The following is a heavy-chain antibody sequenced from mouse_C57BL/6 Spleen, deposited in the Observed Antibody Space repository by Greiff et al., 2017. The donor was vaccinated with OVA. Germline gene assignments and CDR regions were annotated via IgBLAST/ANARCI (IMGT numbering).Heavy chain of an antibody. V-gene: IGHV1-81*01. CDR3: ARGLQPLMDY. CDR2: IYPRSGNT. Sequence: VKLQESGAELARPGASVKLSCKASGYTFTSYGISWVKQRTGQGLEWIGEIYPRSGNTYYNEKFKGKATLTADKSSSTAYMELRSLTSEDSAVYFCARGLQPLMDYWGQGTSVTVSS. J-gene: IGHJ4*01. CDR1: GYTFTSYG. D-gene: IGHD3-1*01.